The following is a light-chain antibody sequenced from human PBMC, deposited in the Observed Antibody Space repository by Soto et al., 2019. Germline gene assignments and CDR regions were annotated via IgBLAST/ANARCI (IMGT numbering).Light chain of an antibody. V-gene: IGLV2-14*01. CDR1: SSDVGGYNY. CDR3: SSYTTSNTQV. Sequence: QSALTQPASVSGSPGQSITISCTGTSSDVGGYNYVSWYQQHPGKAPKLMIYEVSNRPSGLSNRFSGSKSGNTASLTISGLQAEDEADYYCSSYTTSNTQVFGTGTKVTVL. CDR2: EVS. J-gene: IGLJ1*01.